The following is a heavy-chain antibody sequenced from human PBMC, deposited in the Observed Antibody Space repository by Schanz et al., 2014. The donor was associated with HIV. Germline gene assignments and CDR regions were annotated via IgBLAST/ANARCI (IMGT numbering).Heavy chain of an antibody. CDR2: IKSKIDAGTT. V-gene: IGHV3-15*01. J-gene: IGHJ4*02. CDR3: TTENLRS. Sequence: EVQLLESGGGLVQPGGSLRLSCAASGFTFSSYAMSWVRQAPGKGLEWVGRIKSKIDAGTTDYAAPVKGRFTLSRDDSKNTLYLQMKSLKTEDTAVYYCTTENLRSWGQGTLVTVSS. CDR1: GFTFSSYA.